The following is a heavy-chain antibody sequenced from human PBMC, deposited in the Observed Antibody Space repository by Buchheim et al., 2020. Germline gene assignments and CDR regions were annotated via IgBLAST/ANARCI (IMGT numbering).Heavy chain of an antibody. CDR1: GYTFTSFY. Sequence: QVQLVQSGAAVKKPGASVKISCKASGYTFTSFYVHWVRQAPGQGLEWMGGITPGDGGTRYAQKFQGRVTMTRDTSTSTVYMELSSLRSEDTAVFYCARGESGSFYGFFDPWGQGTL. CDR3: ARGESGSFYGFFDP. CDR2: ITPGDGGT. J-gene: IGHJ5*02. V-gene: IGHV1-46*01. D-gene: IGHD2-15*01.